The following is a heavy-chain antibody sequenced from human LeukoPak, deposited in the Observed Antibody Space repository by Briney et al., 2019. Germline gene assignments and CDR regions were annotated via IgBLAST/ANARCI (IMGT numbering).Heavy chain of an antibody. J-gene: IGHJ4*02. V-gene: IGHV4-4*07. CDR1: GGSSSNYF. Sequence: PSETLSLTCTVSGGSSSNYFCTWLRQSAGAGLECIGRVHTSGTTYYNPSLKSRVSMSVDTSKNEFSLRLNSVTAADTAVYYCARDPAGHGRYFDYWGQGAPVTVSS. CDR2: VHTSGTT. CDR3: ARDPAGHGRYFDY. D-gene: IGHD1-14*01.